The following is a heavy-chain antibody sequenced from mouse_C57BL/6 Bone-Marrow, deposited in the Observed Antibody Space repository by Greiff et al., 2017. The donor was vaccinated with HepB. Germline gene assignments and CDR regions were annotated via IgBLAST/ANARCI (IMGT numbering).Heavy chain of an antibody. CDR2: INPNYGTT. V-gene: IGHV1-39*01. J-gene: IGHJ2*01. Sequence: EVKVVESGPELVKPGASVKISCKASGYSFTDYNMNWVKQSNGKSLEWIGVINPNYGTTSYNQKLKGKATLTVDQSSSTAYMQLNSLTSEDSAVYYCAFITTVVGVDYWGQGTTLTVSS. CDR1: GYSFTDYN. D-gene: IGHD1-1*01. CDR3: AFITTVVGVDY.